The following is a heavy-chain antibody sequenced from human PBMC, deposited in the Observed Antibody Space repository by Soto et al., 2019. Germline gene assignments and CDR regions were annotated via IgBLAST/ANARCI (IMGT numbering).Heavy chain of an antibody. Sequence: EVQLLESGGALVQPGGSLRLSCAASGFTFSSYAMTWVRQAPGKGLEWVSLITGSGGDTYYGDSVKGRFTISRDNSKNTLFLQMNSLRVEDTAVYFCAKAEGGTWGTEYFQYWGPGTLVTVPS. CDR2: ITGSGGDT. J-gene: IGHJ1*01. V-gene: IGHV3-23*01. CDR3: AKAEGGTWGTEYFQY. D-gene: IGHD7-27*01. CDR1: GFTFSSYA.